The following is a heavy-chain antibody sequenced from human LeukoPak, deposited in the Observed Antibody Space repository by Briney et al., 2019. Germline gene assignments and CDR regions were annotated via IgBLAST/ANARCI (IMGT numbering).Heavy chain of an antibody. CDR3: VRKNRDFNAAFDI. J-gene: IGHJ3*02. D-gene: IGHD2-21*02. V-gene: IGHV3-53*01. Sequence: GGSLRLSCAASGFTVSNNSMSWVRQAPGEGLEWVSITYSDSSTNYADSVKGRFTISRDTSQNTLSLQMNSLRAEDTAVYYCVRKNRDFNAAFDIWGQGTVVTVSS. CDR2: TYSDSST. CDR1: GFTVSNNS.